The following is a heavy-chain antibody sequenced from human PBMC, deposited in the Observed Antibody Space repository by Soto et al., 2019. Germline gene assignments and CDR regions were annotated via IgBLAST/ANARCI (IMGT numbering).Heavy chain of an antibody. J-gene: IGHJ4*02. CDR1: GFTFSSYG. V-gene: IGHV3-30*18. Sequence: PGGSLRLSCAASGFTFSSYGMHWVRQAPGKGLEWVAVISYDGSNKYYADSVKGRFTISRDNSKNTLYLQMNSLRAEDTAVYYCAKDEKGVGATGEAGYWGQGTLVTVS. D-gene: IGHD1-26*01. CDR2: ISYDGSNK. CDR3: AKDEKGVGATGEAGY.